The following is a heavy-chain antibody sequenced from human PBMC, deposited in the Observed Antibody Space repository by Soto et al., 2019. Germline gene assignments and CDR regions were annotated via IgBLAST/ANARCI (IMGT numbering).Heavy chain of an antibody. CDR1: GGTFSSYA. J-gene: IGHJ6*02. Sequence: QVQLVQSGAEVKKPGSSVKVSCKVSGGTFSSYAISWVRQAPGQGLEWMGGIIPIFGTANYAQKFQGRVTITADESTSTAYMELSSLRSEDTAVYYCAVYGSGSYYDYYYYGMDVWGQGTTVTVSS. CDR3: AVYGSGSYYDYYYYGMDV. CDR2: IIPIFGTA. D-gene: IGHD3-10*01. V-gene: IGHV1-69*01.